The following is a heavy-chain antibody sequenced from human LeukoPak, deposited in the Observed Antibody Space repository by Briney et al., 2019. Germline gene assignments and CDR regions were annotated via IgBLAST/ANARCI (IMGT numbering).Heavy chain of an antibody. CDR3: ARAQYCTNGVCTDGFDI. D-gene: IGHD2-8*01. CDR2: IGSSSSTI. Sequence: GGSLRLSCAASGFTLSSHSMNWVRQGPGKGLEGVSYIGSSSSTIYYADSVKGRFTISRDNAKNSLFLQMNSLRAEDTAVYYCARAQYCTNGVCTDGFDIWGQGTMVTVSS. CDR1: GFTLSSHS. J-gene: IGHJ3*02. V-gene: IGHV3-48*01.